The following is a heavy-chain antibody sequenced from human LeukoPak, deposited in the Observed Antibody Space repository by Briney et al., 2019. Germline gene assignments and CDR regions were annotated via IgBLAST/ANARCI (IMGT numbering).Heavy chain of an antibody. V-gene: IGHV4-59*08. CDR2: IYYSGST. D-gene: IGHD3-10*01. CDR3: ARSLGFGELLSNYYYYGMDV. Sequence: LETLSLTCTVSGGSISSYYWSWIRQPPGKGLEWIGYIYYSGSTNYNPSLKSRVTISVDTSKNQFSLKLSSVTAADTAVYYCARSLGFGELLSNYYYYGMDVWGQGTTVTVSS. J-gene: IGHJ6*02. CDR1: GGSISSYY.